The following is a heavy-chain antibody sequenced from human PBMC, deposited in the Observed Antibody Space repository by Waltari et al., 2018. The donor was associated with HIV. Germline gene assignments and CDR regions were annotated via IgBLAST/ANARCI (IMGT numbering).Heavy chain of an antibody. J-gene: IGHJ2*01. CDR3: ARGYVQNDLRGLFHL. D-gene: IGHD2-2*01. CDR2: VRPKSGVT. Sequence: QELLVQSGAEVKKPGASVKVSCKASGYTFIDYFIHWVRHAPGQGLGWRGRVRPKSGVTPYPQQFQGRVIMTRDPSMSTAYMDLTRLRADDTALYFCARGYVQNDLRGLFHLWGRGTSVTVSS. V-gene: IGHV1-2*06. CDR1: GYTFIDYF.